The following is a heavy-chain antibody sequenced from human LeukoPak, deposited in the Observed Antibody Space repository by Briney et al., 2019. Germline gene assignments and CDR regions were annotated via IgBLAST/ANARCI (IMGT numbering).Heavy chain of an antibody. J-gene: IGHJ4*02. CDR1: GYTFTGYY. D-gene: IGHD6-13*01. CDR3: ARDSGISSSWYVGY. Sequence: VASVKVSRKASGYTFTGYYMHWVRQAPGQGLEWMGWINPNSGGTNYAQKFQGRVTMTRDTSISTAYMELSRLRSDDTTVYYCARDSGISSSWYVGYWGQGTLVTVSS. CDR2: INPNSGGT. V-gene: IGHV1-2*02.